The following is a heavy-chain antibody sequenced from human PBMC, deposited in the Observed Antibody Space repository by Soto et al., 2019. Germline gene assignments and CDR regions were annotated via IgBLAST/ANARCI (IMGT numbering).Heavy chain of an antibody. D-gene: IGHD4-17*01. CDR2: ISYDGTDE. CDR3: ANQKPDRCTLSDF. J-gene: IGHJ4*01. V-gene: IGHV3-30*18. Sequence: PDKGLEWVAMISYDGTDEYYADSVKGRFTISRDNSKNAVYLQMNSLRAEDTVFYYSANQKPDRCTLSDFLVHRTLVPVTS.